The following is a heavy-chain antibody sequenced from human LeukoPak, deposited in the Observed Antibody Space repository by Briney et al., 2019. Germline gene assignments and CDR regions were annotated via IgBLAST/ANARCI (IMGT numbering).Heavy chain of an antibody. CDR2: IYYSGST. Sequence: SETLSLTCTVSGGSISSSSYYWGWIRQPPGKGLEWIGSIYYSGSTYYNPSLKSRVTISVDTSKNQFSLKLSSVTAADTAVYYCARAYSSSWYYFDYWGQGTLVTVSS. J-gene: IGHJ4*02. CDR1: GGSISSSSYY. V-gene: IGHV4-39*07. D-gene: IGHD6-13*01. CDR3: ARAYSSSWYYFDY.